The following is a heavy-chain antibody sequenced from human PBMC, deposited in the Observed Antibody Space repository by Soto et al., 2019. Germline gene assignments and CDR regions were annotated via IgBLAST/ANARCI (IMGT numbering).Heavy chain of an antibody. CDR3: ARGPSSLTRFDY. CDR2: ISYDGSNK. J-gene: IGHJ4*02. D-gene: IGHD2-2*01. Sequence: LRLSCAASGFTFSSYAMHWVRQAPGKGLEWVAVISYDGSNKYYGDSVKGRFTISRDNSKNTLYLQMNSLRAEDTAVYYCARGPSSLTRFDYWGQGTLVTVSS. CDR1: GFTFSSYA. V-gene: IGHV3-30-3*01.